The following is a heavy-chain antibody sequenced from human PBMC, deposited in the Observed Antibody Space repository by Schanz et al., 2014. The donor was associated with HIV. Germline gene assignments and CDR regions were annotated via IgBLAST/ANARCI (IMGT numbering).Heavy chain of an antibody. CDR1: GFTFSSYA. D-gene: IGHD4-17*01. V-gene: IGHV3-23*01. Sequence: EEQLLESGGGLVQPGGSLRLSCAASGFTFSSYAMSWVRQAPGKGLEWDSAISGSGGSTYYADSVKGRFTISRDNSKNALYLQMNSLRAEDTAVYYCAKGGFYGDYVSYYYGLDVWGQGTTVTVSS. J-gene: IGHJ6*02. CDR2: ISGSGGST. CDR3: AKGGFYGDYVSYYYGLDV.